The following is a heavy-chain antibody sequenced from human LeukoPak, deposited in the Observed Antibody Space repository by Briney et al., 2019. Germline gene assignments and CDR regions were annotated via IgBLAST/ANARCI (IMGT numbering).Heavy chain of an antibody. Sequence: ASVKVSCKASGYTFTSYYMHWVRQAPGQGLEWMGIIDPSGGSTSYAQKFQGRVTMTRDTSTSTVYMELSSLRSEDTAVYYCAREESMGYYFDYWGQGTLVTVSS. CDR3: AREESMGYYFDY. J-gene: IGHJ4*02. V-gene: IGHV1-46*01. CDR1: GYTFTSYY. CDR2: IDPSGGST. D-gene: IGHD2-8*01.